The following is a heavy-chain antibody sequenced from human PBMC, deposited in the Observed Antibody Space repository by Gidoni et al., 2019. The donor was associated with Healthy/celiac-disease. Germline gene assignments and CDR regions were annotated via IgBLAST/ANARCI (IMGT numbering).Heavy chain of an antibody. Sequence: QVQLQESGPGLVKPSETLSLTCTVSGGSISSYYWSWIRQPPGKGLEWIGYIYYSGSTNYNPSLKSRVTISVDTSKNQFSLKLSSVTAADTAVYYCARVGYSGYGGAFDYWGQGTLVTVSS. CDR2: IYYSGST. V-gene: IGHV4-59*01. CDR1: GGSISSYY. J-gene: IGHJ4*02. D-gene: IGHD5-12*01. CDR3: ARVGYSGYGGAFDY.